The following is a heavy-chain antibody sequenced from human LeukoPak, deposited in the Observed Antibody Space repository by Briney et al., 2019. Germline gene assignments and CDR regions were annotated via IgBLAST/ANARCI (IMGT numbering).Heavy chain of an antibody. CDR1: GFTFSSYA. D-gene: IGHD3-10*01. J-gene: IGHJ5*02. Sequence: GGSLRLSCAASGFTFSSYAMNWVRQAPEKGLEWVSPISGSGAYTYSADSVKGRFTISRDNSKNTLYLQMNSLRAEDTAVYYCAKSQDYYGSGIYHKSWGQGTLVTVSS. V-gene: IGHV3-23*01. CDR3: AKSQDYYGSGIYHKS. CDR2: ISGSGAYT.